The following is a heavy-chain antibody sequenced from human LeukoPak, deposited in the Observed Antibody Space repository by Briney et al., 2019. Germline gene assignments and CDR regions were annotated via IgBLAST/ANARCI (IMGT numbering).Heavy chain of an antibody. CDR2: IYHSGST. V-gene: IGHV4-30-2*01. D-gene: IGHD3-16*01. J-gene: IGHJ4*02. CDR1: GGSISSGGYS. CDR3: ARGGGFDY. Sequence: SQTLSLTCAVSGGSISSGGYSWSWIWQPPGKGLEWIGYIYHSGSTYYNPSLKSRVTISVDRSKNQFSLKLSSVTAADTAVYYCARGGGFDYWGQGTLVTVSS.